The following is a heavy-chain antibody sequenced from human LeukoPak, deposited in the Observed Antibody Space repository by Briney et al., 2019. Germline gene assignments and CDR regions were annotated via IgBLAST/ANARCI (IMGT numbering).Heavy chain of an antibody. CDR1: GYSFTSNY. J-gene: IGHJ4*02. CDR2: IYPRDGST. V-gene: IGHV1-46*01. CDR3: ARDQEAFDY. Sequence: ASVTVSFKASGYSFTSNYIHWVRQAPGQGLEWMGMIYPRDGSTSYAQKFQGRVTVTRDTSTSTVHMELSGLRSEDTAVYYCARDQEAFDYWGQGTLVTVSS.